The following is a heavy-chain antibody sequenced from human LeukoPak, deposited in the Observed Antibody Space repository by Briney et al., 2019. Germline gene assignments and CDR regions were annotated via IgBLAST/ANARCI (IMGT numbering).Heavy chain of an antibody. V-gene: IGHV5-51*01. CDR1: GYNFTNYW. Sequence: GESLKISCKGSGYNFTNYWIGWVRQMSGEGLEWMGVMYPGDSDTRYSPSFQGQVTISADRSISTAYLQWSSLKASDTAMYYCARQSHSITDYWGQGTLVTVSS. J-gene: IGHJ4*02. CDR2: MYPGDSDT. D-gene: IGHD1-14*01. CDR3: ARQSHSITDY.